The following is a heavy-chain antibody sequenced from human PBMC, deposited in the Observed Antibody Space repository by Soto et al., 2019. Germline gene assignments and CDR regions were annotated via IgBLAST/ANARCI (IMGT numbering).Heavy chain of an antibody. CDR1: GFTFSSYW. CDR3: ARDRYSYYDFWSGSLPYYYYGMDV. D-gene: IGHD3-3*01. Sequence: GGSLRLSCAASGFTFSSYWMHWVRQVPGKGLVWVSRIHFDGSTTHYADSVKGRFTISRDNAKNTLSLQMNSLRAEDTAVYYCARDRYSYYDFWSGSLPYYYYGMDVWGQGTTVTVSS. J-gene: IGHJ6*02. V-gene: IGHV3-74*01. CDR2: IHFDGSTT.